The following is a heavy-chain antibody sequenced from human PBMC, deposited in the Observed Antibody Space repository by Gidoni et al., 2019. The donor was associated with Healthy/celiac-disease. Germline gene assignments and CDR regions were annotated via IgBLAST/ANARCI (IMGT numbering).Heavy chain of an antibody. CDR1: GGPISSYY. D-gene: IGHD3-16*02. J-gene: IGHJ5*02. Sequence: QVQLQESGPGLVKPSETLSLTCTVAGGPISSYYWSWIRQPPGKGLAWIGYIDYSGSTNYNPSLTSRVTISVDTSKNQFSLKLSSVTAADTAVYYCARVAVVWGSYRGPPEENPGGWFDPWGQGTLVTVSS. CDR3: ARVAVVWGSYRGPPEENPGGWFDP. V-gene: IGHV4-59*01. CDR2: IDYSGST.